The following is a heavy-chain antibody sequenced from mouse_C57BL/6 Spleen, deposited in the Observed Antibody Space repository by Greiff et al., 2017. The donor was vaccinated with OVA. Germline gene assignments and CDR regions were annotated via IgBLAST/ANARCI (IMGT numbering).Heavy chain of an antibody. CDR3: ASVTTGFAY. V-gene: IGHV1-42*01. CDR2: INPSTGGT. CDR1: GYSFTGYY. J-gene: IGHJ3*01. Sequence: VQLQQSGPELVKPGASVKISCKASGYSFTGYYMNWVKQSPEKSLEWIGEINPSTGGTTYNQKFKAKATLTVDKSSSTAYMQLKSLTSEDSAVYYCASVTTGFAYWGQGTLVTVSA. D-gene: IGHD2-12*01.